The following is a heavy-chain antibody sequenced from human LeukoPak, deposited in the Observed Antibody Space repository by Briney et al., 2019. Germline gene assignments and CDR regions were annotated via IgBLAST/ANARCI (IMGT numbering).Heavy chain of an antibody. CDR3: ARDTRRAAATKYSSGWGTDY. J-gene: IGHJ4*02. V-gene: IGHV1-2*02. CDR1: GYTFTGYY. Sequence: GASVKVSCKASGYTFTGYYMHWVRQAPGQGPEWMGWINPNSGGTNYAQKFQGRVTMTRDTSISTAYMELSRLRSDDTAVYYCARDTRRAAATKYSSGWGTDYWGQGTLVTVSS. D-gene: IGHD6-19*01. CDR2: INPNSGGT.